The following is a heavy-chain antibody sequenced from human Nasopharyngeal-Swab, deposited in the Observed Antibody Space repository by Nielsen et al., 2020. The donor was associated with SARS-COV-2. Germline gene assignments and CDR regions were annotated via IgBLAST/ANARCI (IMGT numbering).Heavy chain of an antibody. V-gene: IGHV4-39*01. CDR1: GGSINRHSYY. J-gene: IGHJ5*02. CDR3: ARRKTSPYFDP. CDR2: VYFDGTT. Sequence: SETLSLTCTVSGGSINRHSYYWGWIRQTPGKGLEWIGSVYFDGTTYYNPSLKTRVTISVDTSKNQFSVRLTSVTAADTAVYFCARRKTSPYFDPWGQGTLVTVSS.